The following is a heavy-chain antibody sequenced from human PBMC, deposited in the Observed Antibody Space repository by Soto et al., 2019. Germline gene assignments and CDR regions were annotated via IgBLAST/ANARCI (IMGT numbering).Heavy chain of an antibody. V-gene: IGHV3-33*01. D-gene: IGHD6-19*01. J-gene: IGHJ4*02. Sequence: QVQLVESGGGVVQPGRSLRLSCAASGFTFSSYGMHWVRQAPGKGLEWVAVIWYDGSNKYYADSVKGRFTISRDNSKNTLYLQMNSLRAEDTAVYYCARDPTGIHSGWYRWYFDYWGQGTLVTVSS. CDR2: IWYDGSNK. CDR1: GFTFSSYG. CDR3: ARDPTGIHSGWYRWYFDY.